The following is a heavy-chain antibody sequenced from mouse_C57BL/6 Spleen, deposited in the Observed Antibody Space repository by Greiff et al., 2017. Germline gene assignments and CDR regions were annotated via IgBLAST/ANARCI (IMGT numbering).Heavy chain of an antibody. CDR2: IWSGGST. Sequence: QVQLQQSGPGLVQPSQSLSITCTVSGFSLTSYGVHWVRQSPGKGLEWLGVIWSGGSTDYNADFIYRLSISKDNSKSQVFFKMNSLLADDTAIYYGARNYVYYYDSKYYYAMDYWGQGTSVTVAS. V-gene: IGHV2-2*01. CDR1: GFSLTSYG. J-gene: IGHJ4*01. D-gene: IGHD1-1*01. CDR3: ARNYVYYYDSKYYYAMDY.